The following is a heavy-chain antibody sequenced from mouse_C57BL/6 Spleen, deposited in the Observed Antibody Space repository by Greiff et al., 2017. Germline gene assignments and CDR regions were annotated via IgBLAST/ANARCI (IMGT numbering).Heavy chain of an antibody. Sequence: QVHVKQPGAELVKPGASVKLSCKASGYTFTSYWMQWVKQRPGQGLEWIGEIDPSDSYTNYNQKFKGKATLTVDTSSSTAYMQLSSLTSEDSAVYYCARYHDYYFDYWGQGTTLTVSS. CDR1: GYTFTSYW. CDR2: IDPSDSYT. V-gene: IGHV1-50*01. D-gene: IGHD2-4*01. CDR3: ARYHDYYFDY. J-gene: IGHJ2*01.